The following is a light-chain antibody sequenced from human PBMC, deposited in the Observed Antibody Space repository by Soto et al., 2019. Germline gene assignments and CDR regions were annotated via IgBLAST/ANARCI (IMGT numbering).Light chain of an antibody. CDR1: SSDVGGYNY. CDR3: CSSAGDYTVV. V-gene: IGLV2-11*01. CDR2: DVS. J-gene: IGLJ2*01. Sequence: QSALTQPRSVSGSPGQSVTISCTGTSSDVGGYNYVSWYQQHPGKAPKLMIYDVSKRPSGVPDRFSGSKSGNTASLTIPGLQDEDEADYYCCSSAGDYTVVFGGGTKLTVL.